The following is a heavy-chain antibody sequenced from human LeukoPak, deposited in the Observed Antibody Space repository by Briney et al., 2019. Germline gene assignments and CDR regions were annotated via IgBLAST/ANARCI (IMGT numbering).Heavy chain of an antibody. CDR1: GGSFSCYY. D-gene: IGHD6-19*01. V-gene: IGHV4-34*01. Sequence: SETLSLTCAVYGGSFSCYYWSWIRQPPGKGLEWIGEINHSGSTNYNPSLKSRVTRSVNTSKNQFSLKLSSVAAADRAVYYCARGSVAGLFGYWGQGTLVTVSS. J-gene: IGHJ4*02. CDR3: ARGSVAGLFGY. CDR2: INHSGST.